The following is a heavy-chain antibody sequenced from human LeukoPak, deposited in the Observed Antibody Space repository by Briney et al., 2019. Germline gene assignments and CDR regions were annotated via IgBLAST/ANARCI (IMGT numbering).Heavy chain of an antibody. CDR1: GYTSTSYY. CDR3: ARDRLRYDFWSGYPGGHYYYGMDV. D-gene: IGHD3-3*01. CDR2: INPSGGGT. J-gene: IGHJ6*02. Sequence: ASVKVSCKASGYTSTSYYMHWVRQAPGQGLEWMGIINPSGGGTSYAQKFQGRVTMTRDTSTSTVYMELSSLRSEDTAVYYCARDRLRYDFWSGYPGGHYYYGMDVWGQGTTVTVSS. V-gene: IGHV1-46*01.